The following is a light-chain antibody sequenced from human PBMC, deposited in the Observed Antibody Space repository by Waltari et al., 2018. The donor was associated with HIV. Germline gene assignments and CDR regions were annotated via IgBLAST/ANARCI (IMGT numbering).Light chain of an antibody. V-gene: IGLV2-14*01. CDR1: SSDVGAYNY. J-gene: IGLJ1*01. CDR3: TSQTDRGTFV. Sequence: QSALTQPASVSGSPGQSVTISCTGTSSDVGAYNYVSWYQQHPGKVPKLMIYQVRNRPSGISDRFSVSKSGNTASLIISGLQAEDEADYYCTSQTDRGTFVFGPGTKVTVL. CDR2: QVR.